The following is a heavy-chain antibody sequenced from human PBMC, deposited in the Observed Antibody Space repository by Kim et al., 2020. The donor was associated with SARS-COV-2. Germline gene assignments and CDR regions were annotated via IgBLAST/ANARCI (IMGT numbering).Heavy chain of an antibody. V-gene: IGHV1-2*02. D-gene: IGHD1-20*01. CDR3: ARSRITGTELDY. Sequence: NDAQTFQGRVTMTRDTSVSTAYMELSRLGSDDTAVYYCARSRITGTELDYWGQGTLVTVSS. J-gene: IGHJ4*02.